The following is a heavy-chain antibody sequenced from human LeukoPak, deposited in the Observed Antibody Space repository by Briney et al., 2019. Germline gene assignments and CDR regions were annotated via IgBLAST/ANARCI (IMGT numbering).Heavy chain of an antibody. CDR1: GFTFSSYA. Sequence: PGRSLRLSCAASGFTFSSYAMHWVRQAPGKGLEWVAVISYDGSNKYYADSVKGRFTISRDNAKNSLYLQMNSLRAEDTAVYYCAREGDYYDSSGYFWGQGTLVTVSS. V-gene: IGHV3-30-3*01. CDR2: ISYDGSNK. J-gene: IGHJ4*02. CDR3: AREGDYYDSSGYF. D-gene: IGHD3-22*01.